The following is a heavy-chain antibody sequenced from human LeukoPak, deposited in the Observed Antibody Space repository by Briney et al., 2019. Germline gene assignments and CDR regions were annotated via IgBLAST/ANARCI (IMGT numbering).Heavy chain of an antibody. D-gene: IGHD2-21*02. J-gene: IGHJ2*01. Sequence: ASVKVSCTASGGTFSSYAISWVRQAPGQGLEWMGGIIPIFGTANYAQKFQGRVTITADESTSTAYMELSSLRSEDTAVYYCARSVVTATLSYWYFDLWGRGTLVTVSS. V-gene: IGHV1-69*13. CDR1: GGTFSSYA. CDR3: ARSVVTATLSYWYFDL. CDR2: IIPIFGTA.